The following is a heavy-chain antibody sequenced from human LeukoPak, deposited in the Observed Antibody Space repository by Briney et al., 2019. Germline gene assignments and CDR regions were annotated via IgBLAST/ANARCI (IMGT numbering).Heavy chain of an antibody. CDR1: GDSMSSGNYY. CDR2: MYTSGST. V-gene: IGHV4-61*02. Sequence: SQTLSLTCTVSGDSMSSGNYYWSWIRQPAGKGLEWIGRMYTSGSTNYNPSLKSRVIISVDTSKNQYSLQLNSVTAADTAVYYCARGVETTNVDYWGQGTLVTVSS. J-gene: IGHJ4*02. CDR3: ARGVETTNVDY. D-gene: IGHD4-23*01.